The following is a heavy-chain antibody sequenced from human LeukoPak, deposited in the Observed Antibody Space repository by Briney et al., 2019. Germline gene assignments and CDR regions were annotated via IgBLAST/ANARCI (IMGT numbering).Heavy chain of an antibody. CDR3: ARGLYCSSTSCHYYFDY. D-gene: IGHD2-2*01. J-gene: IGHJ4*02. V-gene: IGHV4-34*01. CDR1: GGSISYYY. CDR2: INHSGST. Sequence: PSETLSLTCTVSGGSISYYYWSWIRQPPGKGLEWIGEINHSGSTNYNPSLKSRVTISVDTSKNQFSLKLSSVTAADTAVYYCARGLYCSSTSCHYYFDYWGQGTLVTVSS.